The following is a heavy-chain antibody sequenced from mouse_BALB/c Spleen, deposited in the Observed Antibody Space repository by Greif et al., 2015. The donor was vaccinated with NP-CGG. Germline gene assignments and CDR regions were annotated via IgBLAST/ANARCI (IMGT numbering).Heavy chain of an antibody. J-gene: IGHJ2*01. CDR3: AREGEYFDY. Sequence: QVQLQQSGAELVRPGVSVKISCKGSGYTFTDYAMHWVKQSHAKSLEWIGVISTYYGDASYNQKFKGKAAMTVDKSSSTAYMELARLTSEESAIYYCAREGEYFDYWGQGTTLTVSS. CDR2: ISTYYGDA. V-gene: IGHV1S137*01. CDR1: GYTFTDYA.